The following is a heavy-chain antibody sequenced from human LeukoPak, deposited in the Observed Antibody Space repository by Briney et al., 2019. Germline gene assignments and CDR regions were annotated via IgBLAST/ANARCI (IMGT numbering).Heavy chain of an antibody. D-gene: IGHD3-22*01. J-gene: IGHJ4*02. CDR2: INPQSGAT. Sequence: ASVTVTLMCSVYASSYYYIHWVRQAPAQGREGMAWINPQSGATNYAQKFQGSVTMSRDMSIVTLYMEMTSLRSDDTAVYYCARGGNDSCLYFAYWGQGALVTVSS. CDR1: VYASSYYY. V-gene: IGHV1-2*02. CDR3: ARGGNDSCLYFAY.